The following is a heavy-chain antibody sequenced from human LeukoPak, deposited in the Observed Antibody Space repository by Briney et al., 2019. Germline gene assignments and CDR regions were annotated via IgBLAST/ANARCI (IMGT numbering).Heavy chain of an antibody. J-gene: IGHJ6*02. CDR1: GFTVSSNY. V-gene: IGHV3-53*01. CDR3: ARAIAVADYGFGYGMDV. D-gene: IGHD6-19*01. Sequence: GGSLRLSCAASGFTVSSNYMSWVRQAPGKGLEWVSVIYSGGSTYYADSVKGRFTISRDNSKNTLYLQMNSLRAEDTAVYYCARAIAVADYGFGYGMDVWGQGTTVTVSS. CDR2: IYSGGST.